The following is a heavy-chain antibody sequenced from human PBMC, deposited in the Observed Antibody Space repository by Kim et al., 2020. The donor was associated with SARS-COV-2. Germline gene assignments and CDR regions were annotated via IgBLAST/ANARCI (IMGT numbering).Heavy chain of an antibody. CDR3: ARDLVYYDILTGPYDAFDI. J-gene: IGHJ3*02. V-gene: IGHV7-4-1*02. D-gene: IGHD3-9*01. CDR2: INTNTGNP. CDR1: GYTFTSYA. Sequence: ASVKVSCKASGYTFTSYAMNWVRQAPGQGLEWMGWINTNTGNPTYAQGFTGRFVFSLDTPVSTAYLQISSLKAEDTAVYYCARDLVYYDILTGPYDAFDIWGQGTMVTVSS.